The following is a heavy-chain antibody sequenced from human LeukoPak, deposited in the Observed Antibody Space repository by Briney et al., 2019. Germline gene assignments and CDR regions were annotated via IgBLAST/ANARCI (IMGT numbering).Heavy chain of an antibody. J-gene: IGHJ5*02. V-gene: IGHV1-8*03. Sequence: ASVKVSCKASGYTFTSYDINWVRQATGQGLEWMGWMNPNSGNTGYAQKFQGRVTITRNTSISTAYMELSSLRSEDAAVYYCARGLMTPAYNWFDPWGQGTLVTVSS. CDR1: GYTFTSYD. CDR3: ARGLMTPAYNWFDP. CDR2: MNPNSGNT.